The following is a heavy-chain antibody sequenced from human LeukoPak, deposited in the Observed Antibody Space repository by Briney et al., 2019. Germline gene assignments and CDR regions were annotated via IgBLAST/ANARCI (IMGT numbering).Heavy chain of an antibody. CDR2: ISHDGGNK. CDR1: GFTFSSYG. CDR3: ARNYYGSGSRFDP. J-gene: IGHJ5*02. D-gene: IGHD3-10*01. Sequence: GGSLRLSCAASGFTFSSYGMHWVRQAPGKGLEWVAVISHDGGNKKYADSVKGRFTISRDNSKKTLYLQMNSLRAEDTAVYYCARNYYGSGSRFDPWGQGTLVTVSS. V-gene: IGHV3-30*03.